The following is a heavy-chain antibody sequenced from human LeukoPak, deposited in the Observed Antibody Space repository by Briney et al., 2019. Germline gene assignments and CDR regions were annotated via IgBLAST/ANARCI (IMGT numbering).Heavy chain of an antibody. J-gene: IGHJ5*02. D-gene: IGHD3-16*01. CDR3: ARHKTTFDTSFDP. CDR2: IYPGDSDT. Sequence: GESRKISCKGSGYSFTSYWGGVGRERPREGRGWGGIIYPGDSDTRYSPSFQGQVTISADKSISTAYLQWSSLKASDTAMYYCARHKTTFDTSFDPWGQGTLVTVSS. CDR1: GYSFTSYW. V-gene: IGHV5-51*01.